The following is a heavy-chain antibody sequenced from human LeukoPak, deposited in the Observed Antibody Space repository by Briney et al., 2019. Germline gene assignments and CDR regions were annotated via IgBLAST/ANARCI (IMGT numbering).Heavy chain of an antibody. CDR2: ISYDGSNK. CDR1: GFTFSSYG. V-gene: IGHV3-30*03. D-gene: IGHD1-20*01. Sequence: PGGSLRLSCAASGFTFSSYGMHWVRQAPGKGLEWVAVISYDGSNKYYADSVKGRFTISRDNSKNTLYLQMNSLRPEDTAVYYCARDNNWSSDYWGQGTLVTVSS. CDR3: ARDNNWSSDY. J-gene: IGHJ4*02.